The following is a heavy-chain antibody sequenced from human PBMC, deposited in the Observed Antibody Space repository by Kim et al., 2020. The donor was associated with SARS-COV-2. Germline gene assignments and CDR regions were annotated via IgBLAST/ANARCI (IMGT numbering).Heavy chain of an antibody. J-gene: IGHJ6*01. Sequence: YVDSVKARLTSSRYTSKNTVDLQMNSLRAEDTAVYYCAKDVWDYSGMDAWGPGTTVTVSS. D-gene: IGHD1-26*01. CDR3: AKDVWDYSGMDA. V-gene: IGHV3-23*01.